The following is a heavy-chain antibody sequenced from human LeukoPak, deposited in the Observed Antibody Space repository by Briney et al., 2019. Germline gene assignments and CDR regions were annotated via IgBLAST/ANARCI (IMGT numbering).Heavy chain of an antibody. CDR1: GGSFSGYY. Sequence: PSETLSLTCAVYGGSFSGYYWGWIRQPPGKGLEWIGEINHSGSTNYNPSLKSRVTISVDTSKNQFSLKLSSVTAADTAVYYCARGPRRFLHYYMDVWGKGTTVTVSS. V-gene: IGHV4-34*01. J-gene: IGHJ6*03. D-gene: IGHD3-3*01. CDR2: INHSGST. CDR3: ARGPRRFLHYYMDV.